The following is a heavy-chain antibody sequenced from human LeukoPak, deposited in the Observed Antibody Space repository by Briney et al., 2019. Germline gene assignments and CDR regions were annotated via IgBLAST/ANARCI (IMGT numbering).Heavy chain of an antibody. CDR3: ARGRQQMVLGTDY. Sequence: SETLSLTCSVPGGSISSSNYYWGWIRQPPGKGLEWIGSIYYSGSTYYNPSLKSRVTMSVDTSKNQFSLKLGSVTAADTAMYYCARGRQQMVLGTDYWGQGTLVTVSS. J-gene: IGHJ4*02. D-gene: IGHD6-13*01. V-gene: IGHV4-39*07. CDR2: IYYSGST. CDR1: GGSISSSNYY.